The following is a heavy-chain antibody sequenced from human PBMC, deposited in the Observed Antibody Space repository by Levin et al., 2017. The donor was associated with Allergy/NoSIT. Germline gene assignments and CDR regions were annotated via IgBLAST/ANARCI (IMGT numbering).Heavy chain of an antibody. V-gene: IGHV4-39*01. CDR1: GGSISSSSYY. Sequence: SQTLSLTCTVSGGSISSSSYYWGWIRQPPGKGLEWIGSIYYSGSTYYNPSLKSRVTISVDTSKNQFSLKLSSVTAADTAVYYCARRTKDYDILTGYSTYYFDYWGQGTLVTVSS. J-gene: IGHJ4*02. D-gene: IGHD3-9*01. CDR3: ARRTKDYDILTGYSTYYFDY. CDR2: IYYSGST.